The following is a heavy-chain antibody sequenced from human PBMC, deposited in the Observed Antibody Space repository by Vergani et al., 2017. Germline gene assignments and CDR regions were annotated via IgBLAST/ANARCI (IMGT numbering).Heavy chain of an antibody. CDR3: AKVCRSEVAGTFGAFDI. CDR2: LSASDRRT. Sequence: EVLLVESGGDLVQPGGSLRLSCAASGFTFIMHAMSWVRQAPGKGLEWVSTLSASDRRTHYADSVKGRFTISRDISKNTLFLHMNSLRPEDTAVYYCAKVCRSEVAGTFGAFDIWGQGTMVTVSS. J-gene: IGHJ3*02. V-gene: IGHV3-23*04. CDR1: GFTFIMHA. D-gene: IGHD6-19*01.